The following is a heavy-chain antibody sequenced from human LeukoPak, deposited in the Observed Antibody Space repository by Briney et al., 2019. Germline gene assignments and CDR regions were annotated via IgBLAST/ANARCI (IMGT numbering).Heavy chain of an antibody. CDR1: GGSISSGDYY. J-gene: IGHJ4*02. CDR2: IYYSGTT. V-gene: IGHV4-30-4*01. CDR3: AKGPYGSGSYY. D-gene: IGHD3-10*01. Sequence: SETLSLTCTVSGGSISSGDYYWSWIRQPPGKGLEWIGYIYYSGTTYYNPSLKSRVTISVDTSKNQFSLKLTSVTAADTAVYYCAKGPYGSGSYYWGQGTLVTVSS.